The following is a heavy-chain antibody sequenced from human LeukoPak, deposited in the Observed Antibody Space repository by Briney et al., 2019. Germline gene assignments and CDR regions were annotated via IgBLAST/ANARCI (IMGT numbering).Heavy chain of an antibody. V-gene: IGHV3-11*01. CDR1: GFTFSDYY. CDR2: ISSSGSTI. Sequence: GGSLRLSCAASGFTFSDYYVSWIRQAPGKGLEWVSYISSSGSTIYYADSVKGRFTISRDNAKNSLYLQMNSLRAEDTAVYYCARDRVAVAGQFDYWGQGTLVTVSS. CDR3: ARDRVAVAGQFDY. D-gene: IGHD6-19*01. J-gene: IGHJ4*02.